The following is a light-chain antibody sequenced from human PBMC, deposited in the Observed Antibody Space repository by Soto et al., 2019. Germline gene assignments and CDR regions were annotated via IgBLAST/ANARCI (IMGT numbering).Light chain of an antibody. CDR2: GVT. V-gene: IGLV2-8*01. CDR1: GSDIGAYKF. J-gene: IGLJ3*02. CDR3: YSYAGRNIWV. Sequence: QSVLAQPPSASGSHGQSVTISCTGSGSDIGAYKFVSWYQQHPGKAPKLMIFGVTERPSGVPDRFSGSKSGNTASLTVSGLQADDEAIYYCYSYAGRNIWVFGGGTKVTVL.